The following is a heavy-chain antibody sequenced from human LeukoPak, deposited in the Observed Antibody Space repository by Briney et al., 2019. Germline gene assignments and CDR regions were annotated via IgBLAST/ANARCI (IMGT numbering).Heavy chain of an antibody. D-gene: IGHD3-22*01. Sequence: PSETLSLTGTVSGGSISSYYWSWIRQPPGKGLEWIGYIYYSGSTNYNPSLKSRVTISVDTSKNQFSLKLSSVTAADTAVYYCARDGGYYYDSSGFPYYWGQGTLVTVSS. CDR1: GGSISSYY. V-gene: IGHV4-59*01. CDR2: IYYSGST. J-gene: IGHJ4*02. CDR3: ARDGGYYYDSSGFPYY.